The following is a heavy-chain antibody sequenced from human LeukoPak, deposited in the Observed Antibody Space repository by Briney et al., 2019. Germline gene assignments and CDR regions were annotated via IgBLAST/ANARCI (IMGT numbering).Heavy chain of an antibody. J-gene: IGHJ4*02. CDR3: ARDRYSSSWLALDY. CDR2: ISYDGSNK. V-gene: IGHV3-30*04. D-gene: IGHD6-13*01. CDR1: GFTFSSYA. Sequence: GRSLRLSCETSGFTFSSYAMHWVRQAPGKGLEWVAVISYDGSNKYYADSVKGRFTISRDNSKNTLYLQMNSLRAEDTAVYYCARDRYSSSWLALDYWGQGTLVTVSS.